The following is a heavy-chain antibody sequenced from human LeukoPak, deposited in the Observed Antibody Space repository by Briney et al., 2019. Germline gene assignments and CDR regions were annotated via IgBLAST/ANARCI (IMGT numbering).Heavy chain of an antibody. CDR2: TYYRSKWYN. V-gene: IGHV6-1*01. CDR3: ARVPKSGYGMDV. Sequence: SQTLSLTCAISGDSVSSNSAAWNWIRLSPSRGLEWLGRTYYRSKWYNDYAVSVKSRIIINSDTSKNQFSLQLNSVTPEDTAVYYCARVPKSGYGMDVWGQGTTVTVSS. CDR1: GDSVSSNSAA. D-gene: IGHD3-10*01. J-gene: IGHJ6*02.